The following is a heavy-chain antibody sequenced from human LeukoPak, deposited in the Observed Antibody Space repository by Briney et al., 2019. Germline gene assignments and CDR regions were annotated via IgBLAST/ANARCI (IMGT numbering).Heavy chain of an antibody. Sequence: GASVKLSCKASGYTFTSYGISWVRQAPGQGLEWMGWISAYNGNTNYAQKLQGRVTMTTDTSTSTAYMELRSLRSDDTAVYYCARSPYYYDSSGYYANLDDWGQGTLVTVSS. D-gene: IGHD3-22*01. V-gene: IGHV1-18*01. CDR3: ARSPYYYDSSGYYANLDD. J-gene: IGHJ4*02. CDR2: ISAYNGNT. CDR1: GYTFTSYG.